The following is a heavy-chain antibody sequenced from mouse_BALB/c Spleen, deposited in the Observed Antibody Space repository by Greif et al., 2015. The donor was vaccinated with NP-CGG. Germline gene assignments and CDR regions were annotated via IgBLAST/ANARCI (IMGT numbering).Heavy chain of an antibody. D-gene: IGHD1-1*01. CDR2: IYPGDGDT. V-gene: IGHV1-80*01. CDR3: AREGYGTRYFDV. Sequence: VMLVESGAELVRPGSSVKISCKASGYAFSSYWMNWVKQRPGQGLEWIGQIYPGDGDTNYNGKFKGKATLTADKSSSTAYMQLSSLTSEDSAVYFCAREGYGTRYFDVWGAGTTVTVSS. CDR1: GYAFSSYW. J-gene: IGHJ1*01.